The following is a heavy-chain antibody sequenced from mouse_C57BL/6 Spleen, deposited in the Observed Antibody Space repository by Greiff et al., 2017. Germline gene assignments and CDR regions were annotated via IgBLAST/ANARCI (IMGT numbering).Heavy chain of an antibody. Sequence: VQLQESGPGLVKPSQSLSLTCSVTGYSITSGYYWNWIRHFPGNKLEWMGYISYDGSNNYNPSLKNRISITLDPSKNQFFLKLNSVTTEDTATYYCARDKEYFAYWGQGTLVTVSA. D-gene: IGHD2-10*02. V-gene: IGHV3-6*01. CDR3: ARDKEYFAY. J-gene: IGHJ3*01. CDR1: GYSITSGYY. CDR2: ISYDGSN.